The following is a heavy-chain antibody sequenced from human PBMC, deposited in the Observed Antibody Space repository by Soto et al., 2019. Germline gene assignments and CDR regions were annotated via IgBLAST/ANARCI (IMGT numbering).Heavy chain of an antibody. J-gene: IGHJ4*02. Sequence: SETLSLTCTVSGGSISSYYWSWIRQPAGKGLEWIGRIYTSGSTNYNPSLKSRVTMSVDRSKNQFSLKLSSVTAADTAVYYCARGGYSYGSGYFDYWGQGTLVTVSS. CDR1: GGSISSYY. V-gene: IGHV4-4*07. D-gene: IGHD5-18*01. CDR3: ARGGYSYGSGYFDY. CDR2: IYTSGST.